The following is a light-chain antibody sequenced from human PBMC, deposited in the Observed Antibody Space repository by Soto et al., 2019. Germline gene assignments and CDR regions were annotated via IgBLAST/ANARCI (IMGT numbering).Light chain of an antibody. Sequence: QAVVTQEPSVSVSPGRTVTLTCGLSSGSVSTNYYPSWYQQTPGQAPRTLIYSTNTRSSGVPDRFSGSILGNKAALTITGAQADDESDYYCVLYMGSGTGVFGGGTKLTVL. CDR1: SGSVSTNYY. CDR3: VLYMGSGTGV. J-gene: IGLJ3*02. V-gene: IGLV8-61*01. CDR2: STN.